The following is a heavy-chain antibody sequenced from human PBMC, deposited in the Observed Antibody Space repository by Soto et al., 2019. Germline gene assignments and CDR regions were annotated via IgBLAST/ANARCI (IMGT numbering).Heavy chain of an antibody. CDR1: GFTFSSYA. CDR2: ISYDGSNK. D-gene: IGHD2-21*02. Sequence: QVQLVESGGGVVQPGRSLRLSCAASGFTFSSYAMHWVRQAPGKGLEWVAVISYDGSNKYYADSVKGRFTISRDNSKNTLYLQMNSLSAEDTAVYYCARVGGDKRGFDYWGQGTLVTVSS. V-gene: IGHV3-30-3*01. J-gene: IGHJ4*02. CDR3: ARVGGDKRGFDY.